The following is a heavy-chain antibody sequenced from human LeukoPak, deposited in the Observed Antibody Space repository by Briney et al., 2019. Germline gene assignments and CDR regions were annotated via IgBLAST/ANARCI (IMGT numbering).Heavy chain of an antibody. D-gene: IGHD2-2*02. V-gene: IGHV3-53*01. CDR3: ARDRCARASSTSCYNDY. CDR1: GFTVSNNY. CDR2: IYSGGST. Sequence: GGSLRLSCAASGFTVSNNYMSWVRQAPGEGLEWVSVIYSGGSTYYADSVKGRFTISRDNAKNSLYLQMNSLRAEDTAVYYCARDRCARASSTSCYNDYWGQGTLVTVSS. J-gene: IGHJ4*02.